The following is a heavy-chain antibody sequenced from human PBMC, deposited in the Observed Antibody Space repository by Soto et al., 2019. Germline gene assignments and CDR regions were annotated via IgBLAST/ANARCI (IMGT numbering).Heavy chain of an antibody. V-gene: IGHV1-3*01. CDR1: GYTFNIFA. CDR2: IHAGNGST. J-gene: IGHJ4*02. CDR3: ARDGITYGPAPVIYFDL. D-gene: IGHD3-10*01. Sequence: QVHLVQSGAEVKKPGASVKVSCQASGYTFNIFAMHWVRQAPGQRLEWMGWIHAGNGSTKYSQKFQGRLTITRDSYAFTTYLELSSLRSEDTGVYYCARDGITYGPAPVIYFDLWGQGTLVAVSS.